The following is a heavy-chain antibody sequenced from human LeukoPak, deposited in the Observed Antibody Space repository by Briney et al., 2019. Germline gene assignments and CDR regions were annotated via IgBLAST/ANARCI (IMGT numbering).Heavy chain of an antibody. CDR1: GDSISLSFYY. CDR3: ARVMGSSWYLGNWFDP. D-gene: IGHD6-13*01. J-gene: IGHJ5*02. V-gene: IGHV4-39*07. CDR2: INHSGST. Sequence: SETLSLTCSVSGDSISLSFYYWGWIRQPPGKGLEWIGEINHSGSTNYNPSLKSRVTISVDTSKNQFSLKLSSVTAADTAVYYCARVMGSSWYLGNWFDPWGQGTLVTVSS.